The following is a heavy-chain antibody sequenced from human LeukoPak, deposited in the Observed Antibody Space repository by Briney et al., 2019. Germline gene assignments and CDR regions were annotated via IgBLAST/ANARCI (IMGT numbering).Heavy chain of an antibody. CDR1: GFTFSSYA. Sequence: PGESLRLSCAASGFTFSSYAMSWVRQTPGKGLEWVSAISGSGGSTYYADSVKGRFTISRDNSKNTLYLQMNSLRAEDTAVYYCAKDQRGNFDYWGQGTLVTVSS. V-gene: IGHV3-23*01. CDR2: ISGSGGST. D-gene: IGHD3-10*01. J-gene: IGHJ4*02. CDR3: AKDQRGNFDY.